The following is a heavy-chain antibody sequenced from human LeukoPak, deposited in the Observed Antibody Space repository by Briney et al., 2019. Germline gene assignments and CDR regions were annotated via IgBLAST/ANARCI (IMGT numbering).Heavy chain of an antibody. CDR3: ARRPIDYSNYKEPDYFDY. D-gene: IGHD4-11*01. Sequence: ASVKVSRKASGGTFSSYAISWVRQAPAQGLEWMGGIIPIFGTANYAQKFQGRVTITTDESTSTAYMELSSLRSEDTAVYYCARRPIDYSNYKEPDYFDYWGQGTLVTVSS. V-gene: IGHV1-69*05. J-gene: IGHJ4*02. CDR2: IIPIFGTA. CDR1: GGTFSSYA.